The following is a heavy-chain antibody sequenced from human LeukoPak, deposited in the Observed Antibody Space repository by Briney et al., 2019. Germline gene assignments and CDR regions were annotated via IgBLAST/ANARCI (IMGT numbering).Heavy chain of an antibody. V-gene: IGHV4-34*01. CDR3: SRVGCYYYYGMDV. CDR2: INRGGTT. CDR1: GGSLSGYF. J-gene: IGHJ6*02. Sequence: SETLSLTCSVDGGSLSGYFWTWTRQPPGKGLEWLGEINRGGTTNYNTSLKSRITISVDTSKNHFSLKLSSVTAADTAVYYCSRVGCYYYYGMDVWGQGTTVTVSS.